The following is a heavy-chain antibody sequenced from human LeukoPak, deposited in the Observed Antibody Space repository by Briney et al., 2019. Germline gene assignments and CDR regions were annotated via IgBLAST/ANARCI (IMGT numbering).Heavy chain of an antibody. Sequence: GGSLRLSCAASGFTFSSYDMDWVRQAPGKGLEWVSYISSSGSTIYYADSVKGRFTISRDNAKNSLYLQMSRLRAEDTALYYCAREASVAVRRFDYWGQGSLVTVSS. V-gene: IGHV3-48*03. D-gene: IGHD6-19*01. CDR2: ISSSGSTI. J-gene: IGHJ4*02. CDR3: AREASVAVRRFDY. CDR1: GFTFSSYD.